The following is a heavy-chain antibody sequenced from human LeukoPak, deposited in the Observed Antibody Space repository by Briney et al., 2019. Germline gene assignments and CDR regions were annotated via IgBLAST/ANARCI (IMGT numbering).Heavy chain of an antibody. CDR3: AKDVVATTDY. Sequence: GGSLRLSCAASGVTFRSYAMSWVRQAPGKGLEWVSAISGSGGSTYYADSVKGRFTISRDNSKNTLYLQMNSLRAEDTAVYYCAKDVVATTDYWGQGTLVTVSS. J-gene: IGHJ4*02. V-gene: IGHV3-23*01. CDR2: ISGSGGST. D-gene: IGHD5-12*01. CDR1: GVTFRSYA.